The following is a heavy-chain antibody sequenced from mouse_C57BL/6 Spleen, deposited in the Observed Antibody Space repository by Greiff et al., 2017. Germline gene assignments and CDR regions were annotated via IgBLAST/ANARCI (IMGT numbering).Heavy chain of an antibody. J-gene: IGHJ2*01. Sequence: DVKLVESEGGLVQPGSSMKLSCTASGFTFSDYYMAWVRQVPEKGLEWVANINYDGSSTYYLDSLKSRFIISRDNAKNILYLQMSSLKSEDTATYYCARGLLDYWGQGTTLTVSS. CDR2: INYDGSST. CDR1: GFTFSDYY. CDR3: ARGLLDY. V-gene: IGHV5-16*01. D-gene: IGHD2-4*01.